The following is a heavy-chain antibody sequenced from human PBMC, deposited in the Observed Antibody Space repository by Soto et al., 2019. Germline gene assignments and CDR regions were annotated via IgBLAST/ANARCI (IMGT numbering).Heavy chain of an antibody. D-gene: IGHD4-17*01. Sequence: SETLSLTCTVSGGSISSGGYYWSWIRQHPGKGLEWIGYIYYSGSTYYNPSLKSRVTISVNTSKNQFSLKLSSVTAADTAVYYCARDSRLRRFDYWGQGTLVTVSS. J-gene: IGHJ4*01. CDR1: GGSISSGGYY. V-gene: IGHV4-31*03. CDR2: IYYSGST. CDR3: ARDSRLRRFDY.